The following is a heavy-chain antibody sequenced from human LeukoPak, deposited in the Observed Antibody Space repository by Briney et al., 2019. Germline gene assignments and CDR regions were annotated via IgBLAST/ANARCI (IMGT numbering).Heavy chain of an antibody. V-gene: IGHV4-34*01. CDR3: ARGRGYGVVVPAAPYYYGMDV. Sequence: SETLSLTCAVYGGSFSGYYWSWIRQPPGKGLGWIGEINHSGSTNYNPSLKSRVTISVDTSKNQFSLKLSSVTAADTAVYYCARGRGYGVVVPAAPYYYGMDVWGKGTTVTVSS. CDR1: GGSFSGYY. D-gene: IGHD2-2*01. J-gene: IGHJ6*04. CDR2: INHSGST.